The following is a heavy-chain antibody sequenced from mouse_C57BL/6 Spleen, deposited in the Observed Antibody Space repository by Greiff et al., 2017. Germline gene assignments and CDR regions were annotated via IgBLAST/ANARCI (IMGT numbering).Heavy chain of an antibody. J-gene: IGHJ4*01. CDR3: AKKGPYDYDGLYYAMDY. CDR1: GFSLTSYG. V-gene: IGHV2-5*01. D-gene: IGHD2-4*01. Sequence: QVPLQQSGPGLLQPSQSLSITCTVSGFSLTSYGVHWVRQSPGKGLEWLGVIWRGGSTDYNAAFMSRLSITKDNSKSQVFFKMNSLQADDTAIYYCAKKGPYDYDGLYYAMDYWGQGTSVTVSS. CDR2: IWRGGST.